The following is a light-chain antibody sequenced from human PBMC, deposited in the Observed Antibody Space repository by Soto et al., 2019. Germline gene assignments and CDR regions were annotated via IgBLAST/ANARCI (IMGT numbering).Light chain of an antibody. V-gene: IGKV1-5*03. CDR2: KES. CDR1: QSISSW. Sequence: DIQMTQSPSTLSASEGDRVTITSRAMQSISSWLAWYQQKPGKAPNVLIYKESSLKSVVPSRFSGSGSGTEFTLTVGSLQPDDCATYFCQQYNRLGTFGQGNKVEIK. CDR3: QQYNRLGT. J-gene: IGKJ1*01.